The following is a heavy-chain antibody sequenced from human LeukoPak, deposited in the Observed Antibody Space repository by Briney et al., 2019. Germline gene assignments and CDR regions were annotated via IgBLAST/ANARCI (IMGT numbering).Heavy chain of an antibody. V-gene: IGHV4-38-2*02. CDR3: AKGAGGFSYYNWFDP. J-gene: IGHJ5*02. D-gene: IGHD5-18*01. CDR1: GYSISSGYC. CDR2: IYHSGST. Sequence: SETLSLTCTVSGYSISSGYCWGWIRQPPGKGLEWIGSIYHSGSTYYNPSLKSRVTISVDTSKNQFSLKLASVTAADTAIYYCAKGAGGFSYYNWFDPWGQGTLVTVSS.